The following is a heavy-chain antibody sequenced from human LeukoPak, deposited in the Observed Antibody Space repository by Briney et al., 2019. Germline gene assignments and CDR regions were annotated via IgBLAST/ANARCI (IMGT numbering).Heavy chain of an antibody. CDR3: ARDRGTLGYYYGSGSYPFDY. CDR1: GGTFSNYA. CDR2: IIPIFGTA. J-gene: IGHJ4*02. Sequence: GSSVKVSCKASGGTFSNYAINWVRQAPGQGLEWMGGIIPIFGTANYAQKFQGRLTITADESTSTAYMELSSLRSEDTAVYYCARDRGTLGYYYGSGSYPFDYWGQGTLVTVSS. D-gene: IGHD3-10*01. V-gene: IGHV1-69*01.